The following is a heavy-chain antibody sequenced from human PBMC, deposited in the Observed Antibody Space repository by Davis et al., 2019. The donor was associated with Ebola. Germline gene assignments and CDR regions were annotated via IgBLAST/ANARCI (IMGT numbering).Heavy chain of an antibody. V-gene: IGHV1-18*01. CDR2: ISGYTAHT. CDR1: GITFSSHV. J-gene: IGHJ6*02. CDR3: ARGRRAAAGGMDYYYGMDV. D-gene: IGHD6-13*01. Sequence: ASVKVSCKASGITFSSHVITWVRQAPGQGLEWMGWISGYTAHTYVTPSLEGRVTLSTDTSTRTVYMEMRSLTSDDTAVYYCARGRRAAAGGMDYYYGMDVWGQGTPVTVSS.